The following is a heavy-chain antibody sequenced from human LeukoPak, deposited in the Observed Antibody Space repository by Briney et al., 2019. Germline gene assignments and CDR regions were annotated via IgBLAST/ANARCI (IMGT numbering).Heavy chain of an antibody. D-gene: IGHD3-10*01. Sequence: PGGSLRLSCAASGFTFSSYWMSWVRQAPGKGLEWVSCISNSGGRTYYAGSVKGRFTISRDNSKNTLYLQMNGLRAEDTAVYYCAKGYYGSDRADYFDFWGQGTLVTVSS. CDR3: AKGYYGSDRADYFDF. CDR1: GFTFSSYW. J-gene: IGHJ4*02. CDR2: ISNSGGRT. V-gene: IGHV3-23*01.